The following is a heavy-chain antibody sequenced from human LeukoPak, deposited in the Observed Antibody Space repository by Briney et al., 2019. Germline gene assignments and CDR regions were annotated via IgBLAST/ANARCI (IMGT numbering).Heavy chain of an antibody. CDR2: IHDGRGT. D-gene: IGHD1-20*01. Sequence: PSEPLSLTCAASGGSFSGHYWSWIPQPPGKGLEWIGEIHDGRGTNYNPPFKRPITLSLDTSKNHFPLRLTSVTAGDTAVYYCATDRNCDDDWGQGTLVTVSS. V-gene: IGHV4-34*01. J-gene: IGHJ4*02. CDR1: GGSFSGHY. CDR3: ATDRNCDDD.